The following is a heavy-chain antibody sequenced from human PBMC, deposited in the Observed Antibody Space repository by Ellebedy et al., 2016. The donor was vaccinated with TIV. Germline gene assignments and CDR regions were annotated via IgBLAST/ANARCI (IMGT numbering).Heavy chain of an antibody. CDR2: ISGSGGST. D-gene: IGHD4-17*01. Sequence: PGGSLRLSCAASGFTFSSYAMSWVRQAPGKGLEWVSAISGSGGSTYYADSVKGRFTISRDNSKNTLYLQMNSLRDEDTAVYYCARHTDYALDYWGQGALVTVSS. J-gene: IGHJ4*02. V-gene: IGHV3-23*01. CDR1: GFTFSSYA. CDR3: ARHTDYALDY.